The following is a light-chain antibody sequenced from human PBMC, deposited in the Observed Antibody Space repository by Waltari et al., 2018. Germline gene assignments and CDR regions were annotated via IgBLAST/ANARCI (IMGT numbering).Light chain of an antibody. CDR1: SGHSSNV. J-gene: IGLJ3*02. Sequence: QLVLTQSPSASASLGASVKLTCTLSSGHSSNVVAWLQQRPEKGPRYLMKVNSDGSHSRGDEIPDRFSGSSSGAERYLTISNLQSEDEADYYWQTGGHGTWVFGGGTGLTVV. CDR3: QTGGHGTWV. CDR2: VNSDGSH. V-gene: IGLV4-69*01.